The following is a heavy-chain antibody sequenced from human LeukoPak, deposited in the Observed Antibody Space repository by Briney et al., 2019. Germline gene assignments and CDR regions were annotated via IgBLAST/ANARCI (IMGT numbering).Heavy chain of an antibody. CDR3: ARFETAKYYKYGMDV. CDR1: GFTFSSYE. CDR2: ISSSGSTI. V-gene: IGHV3-48*03. Sequence: GGSLRLSCAASGFTFSSYEMNWVRQAPGKGLEWVSYISSSGSTIYYADSVKGRFTISRDNAKNSLYLQMNSLRAEDTAVYYCARFETAKYYKYGMDVWGKGTTVTVSS. J-gene: IGHJ6*04. D-gene: IGHD3-10*01.